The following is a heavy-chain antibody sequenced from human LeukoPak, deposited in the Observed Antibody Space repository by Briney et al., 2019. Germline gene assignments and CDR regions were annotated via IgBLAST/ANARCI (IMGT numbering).Heavy chain of an antibody. J-gene: IGHJ6*03. D-gene: IGHD5-18*01. Sequence: SETLSLTCTVSGGSISSYYWSWIRQPPGKGLEWIGYIYYSGSTNYNPSLKSRVTISVDTSKNQFSLKLSSVTAADTAVYYCARQPRRYSYGPRPYYYYMDVWGKGTTVTISS. CDR2: IYYSGST. V-gene: IGHV4-59*08. CDR3: ARQPRRYSYGPRPYYYYMDV. CDR1: GGSISSYY.